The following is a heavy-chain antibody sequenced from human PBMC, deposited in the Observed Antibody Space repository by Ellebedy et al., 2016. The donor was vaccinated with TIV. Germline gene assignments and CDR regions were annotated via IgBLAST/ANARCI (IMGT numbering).Heavy chain of an antibody. V-gene: IGHV4-39*01. CDR1: GGSISSSSYY. CDR2: IYYSGST. D-gene: IGHD3-10*01. CDR3: ARHDYYGSGSYYSDLAWFDP. J-gene: IGHJ5*02. Sequence: MPGGSLRLSCTVSGGSISSSSYYWGWIRQPPGKGLEWIASIYYSGSTYYNPSLKSRVTISVDTSKNQFSLKLSSVTAADTAVYYCARHDYYGSGSYYSDLAWFDPWGQGTLVTVSS.